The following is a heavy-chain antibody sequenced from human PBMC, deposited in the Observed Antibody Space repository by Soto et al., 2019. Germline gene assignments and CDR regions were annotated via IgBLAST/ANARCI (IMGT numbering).Heavy chain of an antibody. Sequence: PGGSLRLSWAASGFTFSSYDIHGGRQATGKGLEWVSAIGTAGDTYYPGSVKGRFTISRENAKNSLYLKMKSLRAGDTAVYYCARGGGKYYDFWSRYALVPPGMPVWGHGTTLTVSS. V-gene: IGHV3-13*01. J-gene: IGHJ6*02. CDR2: IGTAGDT. CDR1: GFTFSSYD. CDR3: ARGGGKYYDFWSRYALVPPGMPV. D-gene: IGHD3-3*01.